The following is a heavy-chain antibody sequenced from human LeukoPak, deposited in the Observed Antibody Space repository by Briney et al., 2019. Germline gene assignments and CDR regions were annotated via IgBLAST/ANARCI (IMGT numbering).Heavy chain of an antibody. CDR1: GFTVSSNY. CDR3: ARSYSSSLFDY. J-gene: IGHJ4*02. Sequence: GGSLRLSCAASGFTVSSNYMSWVRQAPGKGLEWVSVIYSGGSTYYADSVKGRFTISRDNSKNTLYLQMNSLRAEDTAVYYCARSYSSSLFDYWGQGTLVTVSS. CDR2: IYSGGST. D-gene: IGHD6-13*01. V-gene: IGHV3-53*01.